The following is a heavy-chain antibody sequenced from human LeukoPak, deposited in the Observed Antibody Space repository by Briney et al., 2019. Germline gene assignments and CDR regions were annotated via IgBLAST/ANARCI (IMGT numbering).Heavy chain of an antibody. CDR1: GFTFSDYY. Sequence: GGSLRLSCAASGFTFSDYYMSWIRQAPGKGLEWVSAISGSGGSTYYADSVKGRFTISRDNSKNTLYLQMNSLRAEDTAVYYCAERPYCGGDCYSYFDYWGQGTLVTVSS. V-gene: IGHV3-23*01. CDR2: ISGSGGST. D-gene: IGHD2-21*02. J-gene: IGHJ4*02. CDR3: AERPYCGGDCYSYFDY.